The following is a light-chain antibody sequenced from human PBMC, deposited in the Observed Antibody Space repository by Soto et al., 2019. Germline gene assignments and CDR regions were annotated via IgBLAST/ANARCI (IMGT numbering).Light chain of an antibody. J-gene: IGKJ1*01. CDR3: QQYGSSPLT. CDR2: GAS. Sequence: EIVLTQSPGTLSLSPGERATLSCRASQSVSSSYLAWYQQRPGQAPRLLIYGASSRATGMTDRFSGSGSGTDFTLTISRLEPEDFAVYYCQQYGSSPLTFGQGTKVEIK. CDR1: QSVSSSY. V-gene: IGKV3-20*01.